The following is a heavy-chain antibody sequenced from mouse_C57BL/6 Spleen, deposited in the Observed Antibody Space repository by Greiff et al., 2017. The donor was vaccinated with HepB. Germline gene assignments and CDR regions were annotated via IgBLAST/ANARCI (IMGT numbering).Heavy chain of an antibody. CDR3: AKHEGFAY. V-gene: IGHV2-9*01. Sequence: VQVVESGPGLVAPSQCLSITCTVSGFSLTSYGVDWVRQPPGQGLEWLGVIWGGRSTNYKSAVMSRLSINKDHSKSQVFFKMNSLQTDDTATYYCAKHEGFAYWGQGTLVTVSA. J-gene: IGHJ3*01. CDR2: IWGGRST. CDR1: GFSLTSYG.